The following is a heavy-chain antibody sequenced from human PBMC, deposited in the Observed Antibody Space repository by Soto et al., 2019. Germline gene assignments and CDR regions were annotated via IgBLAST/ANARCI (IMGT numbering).Heavy chain of an antibody. J-gene: IGHJ3*02. V-gene: IGHV3-74*01. CDR3: VRTWHGFDI. CDR2: INGDGSYT. CDR1: GFTFSTYW. Sequence: EVQLVESGGGLVQPGGSLRLSCAASGFTFSTYWMHWVRQAPEKGLLWVSHINGDGSYTVFADSVKGRFTISRDNAKNTVYLQMQSLRVEDTAVYFCVRTWHGFDIWGPGTMVTVSS.